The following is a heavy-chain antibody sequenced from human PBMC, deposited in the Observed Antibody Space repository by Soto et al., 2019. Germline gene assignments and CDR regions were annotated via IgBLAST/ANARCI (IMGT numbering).Heavy chain of an antibody. Sequence: SETLSLTCTVSGGSISSYYWSWIRQPPGKGLEWIGYIYYSGSTNYNPSLKSRVTISVDTSKNQFSLKLSSVTAADTAVYYCARDGSGSVLLYWGQGTLVTVSS. V-gene: IGHV4-59*01. J-gene: IGHJ4*02. D-gene: IGHD3-10*01. CDR2: IYYSGST. CDR1: GGSISSYY. CDR3: ARDGSGSVLLY.